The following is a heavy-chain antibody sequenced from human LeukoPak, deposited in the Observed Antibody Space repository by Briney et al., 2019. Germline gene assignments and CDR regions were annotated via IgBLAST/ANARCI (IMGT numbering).Heavy chain of an antibody. V-gene: IGHV3-30-3*01. Sequence: GGSLRLSCAASGFTFSTYAINWVRQAPGKGLEWVAVISYDGSNKYYADSVKGRFTISRDNSKNTLYLQMSSLGAEDTAVYYCARSTYSSGWYVDYWGQGTLVTVSS. CDR1: GFTFSTYA. D-gene: IGHD6-19*01. CDR2: ISYDGSNK. CDR3: ARSTYSSGWYVDY. J-gene: IGHJ4*02.